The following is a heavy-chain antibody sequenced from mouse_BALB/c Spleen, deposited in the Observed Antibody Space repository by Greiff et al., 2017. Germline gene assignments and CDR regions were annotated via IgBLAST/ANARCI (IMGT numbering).Heavy chain of an antibody. Sequence: QVQLQQPGAELVKPGASVKLSCKASGYTFTSYWMHWVKQRPGQGLEWIGEIDPSDSYTSYNQKFKGKATLTVEESSSTAYMQLSSLTSEDSAVYYCARPGRYDAYYFDYWGQGTTLTVSS. CDR1: GYTFTSYW. D-gene: IGHD2-14*01. CDR3: ARPGRYDAYYFDY. J-gene: IGHJ2*01. CDR2: IDPSDSYT. V-gene: IGHV1-69*02.